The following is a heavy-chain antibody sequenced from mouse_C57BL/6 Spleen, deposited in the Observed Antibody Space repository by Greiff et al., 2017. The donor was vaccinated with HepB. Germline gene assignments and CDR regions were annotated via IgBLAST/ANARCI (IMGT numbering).Heavy chain of an antibody. J-gene: IGHJ1*03. D-gene: IGHD1-1*01. V-gene: IGHV5-16*01. CDR1: GFTFSDYY. CDR2: INYDGSST. CDR3: ARDGIYYYGSSWYFDV. Sequence: EVKLQESEGGLVQPGSSMKLSCTASGFTFSDYYMAWVRQVPEKGLEWVANINYDGSSTYYLDSLKSRFIISRDNAKNILYLQMSSLKSEDTATYYCARDGIYYYGSSWYFDVWGTGTTVTVSS.